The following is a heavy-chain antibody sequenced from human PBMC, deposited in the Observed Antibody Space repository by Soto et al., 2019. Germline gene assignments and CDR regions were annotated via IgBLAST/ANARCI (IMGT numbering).Heavy chain of an antibody. CDR1: GFTFSSYA. D-gene: IGHD6-19*01. Sequence: GGSLRLSCAASGFTFSSYAMGWVRQAPGKGLEWVSGISGGGGRTYYADSVKGRFTISRDKSKNTLFLQMSSLRVEDTAIYYCAKIAEAVAGTVYGYWGQGALVTVSS. CDR2: ISGGGGRT. V-gene: IGHV3-23*01. J-gene: IGHJ4*02. CDR3: AKIAEAVAGTVYGY.